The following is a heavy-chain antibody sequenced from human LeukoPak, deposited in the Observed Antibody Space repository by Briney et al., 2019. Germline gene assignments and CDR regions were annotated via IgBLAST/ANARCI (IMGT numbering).Heavy chain of an antibody. CDR3: ARLLGYCSSTSCQPDAFDI. D-gene: IGHD2-2*01. J-gene: IGHJ3*02. CDR1: GYSFTSYC. CDR2: IYPGDSDT. V-gene: IGHV5-51*01. Sequence: GESLKISCKGSGYSFTSYCIGWVRQMPGKGLEWMGIIYPGDSDTRYSPSFQGQVTISADKSISTAYLQWSSLKASDTAMYYCARLLGYCSSTSCQPDAFDIWGQGTMVTVSS.